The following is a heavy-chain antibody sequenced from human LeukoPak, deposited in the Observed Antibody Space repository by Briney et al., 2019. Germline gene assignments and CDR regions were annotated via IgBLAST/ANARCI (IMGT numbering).Heavy chain of an antibody. CDR2: INHSGST. D-gene: IGHD1-26*01. CDR1: GGSFSGYY. CDR3: ARREWELLENNWFDP. J-gene: IGHJ5*02. Sequence: SETLSLTCAVYGGSFSGYYWSWIRQPPGKGLEWIGEINHSGSTNYNPSLKSRVNISVDTSKNQFSLKLSSVTAADTAVYYWARREWELLENNWFDPWGQGTLVTVSS. V-gene: IGHV4-34*01.